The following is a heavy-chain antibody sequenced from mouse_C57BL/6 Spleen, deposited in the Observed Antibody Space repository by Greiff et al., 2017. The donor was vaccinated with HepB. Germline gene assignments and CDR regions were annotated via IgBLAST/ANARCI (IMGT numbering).Heavy chain of an antibody. J-gene: IGHJ4*01. Sequence: EVQLQQSGAELVRPGASVKLSCTASGFNIKDYYMHWVKQRPEQGLEWIGRIDPEDGDTEYAPKFQGKATMTAGTSSNTAYLQLSSLTSEDTAVYYCTTPYYYGSSEGYAMDYWGQGTSVTVSS. V-gene: IGHV14-1*01. CDR1: GFNIKDYY. CDR3: TTPYYYGSSEGYAMDY. CDR2: IDPEDGDT. D-gene: IGHD1-1*01.